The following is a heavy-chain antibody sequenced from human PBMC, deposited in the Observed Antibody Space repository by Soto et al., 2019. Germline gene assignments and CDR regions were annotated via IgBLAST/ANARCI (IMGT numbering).Heavy chain of an antibody. J-gene: IGHJ6*02. CDR2: IAFDGSKE. CDR1: GFSFNTSG. V-gene: IGHV3-30*03. Sequence: QVQLVESGGGVVQPGRSLILSCAASGFSFNTSGIHWVRQAPGKGLECVAVIAFDGSKEFYGDSGRGRFTISRDKSQNPLFLQMKSMTTDDPAIYYCATKVRETNYLHYGMDVCGQGTPVTVSS. D-gene: IGHD1-7*01. CDR3: ATKVRETNYLHYGMDV.